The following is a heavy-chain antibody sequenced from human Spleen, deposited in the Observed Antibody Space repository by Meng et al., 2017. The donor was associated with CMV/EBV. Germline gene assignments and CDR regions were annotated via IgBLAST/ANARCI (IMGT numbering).Heavy chain of an antibody. CDR1: GGTFSSYA. Sequence: SVKVSCKASGGTFSSYAISWVRQAPGQGLEWMGGIIPILGIANYAQKFQGRVTITTDESTSTAYMELSSLRSEDTAVYYCAVTVGATKSYYYYYGMDVWGQGTTVTVSS. D-gene: IGHD1-26*01. V-gene: IGHV1-69*10. J-gene: IGHJ6*02. CDR2: IIPILGIA. CDR3: AVTVGATKSYYYYYGMDV.